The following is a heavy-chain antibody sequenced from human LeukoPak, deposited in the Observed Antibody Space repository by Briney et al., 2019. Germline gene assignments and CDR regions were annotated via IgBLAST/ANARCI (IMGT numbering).Heavy chain of an antibody. CDR1: GGSISSGSYY. CDR2: IYTSGST. CDR3: ARGRRDGYTLYYMDV. Sequence: PSQTLSLTCTVSGGSISSGSYYWSWIRQPAGKGLEWIGRIYTSGSTNYNPSLKSRVTISVDTSKNQFSLKLSSVTAADTAVYYCARGRRDGYTLYYMDVWGKGTKVTVSS. J-gene: IGHJ6*03. D-gene: IGHD5-24*01. V-gene: IGHV4-61*02.